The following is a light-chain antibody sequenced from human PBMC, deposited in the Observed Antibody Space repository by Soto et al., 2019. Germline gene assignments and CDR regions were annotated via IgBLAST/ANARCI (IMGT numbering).Light chain of an antibody. CDR2: RNN. CDR1: RSNIGSNY. CDR3: AAWDDSLSGLYV. J-gene: IGLJ1*01. Sequence: QSVLTQPPSASETPRQRVTISYSRTRSNIGSNYVYWYQQLPGTAPKLLIYRNNQRPSGVPDRFSGSKSGTSASLAISGLRSEDEADYYCAAWDDSLSGLYVFGTGTKVTVL. V-gene: IGLV1-47*01.